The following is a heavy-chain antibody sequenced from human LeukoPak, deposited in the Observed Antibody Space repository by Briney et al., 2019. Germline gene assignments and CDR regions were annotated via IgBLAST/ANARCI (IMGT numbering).Heavy chain of an antibody. V-gene: IGHV1-69*05. CDR1: GGTFSSYA. Sequence: SVKVSCKASGGTFSSYAISWVRQAPGQGLEWMGRIIPIFGTANYAQKFQGRVTTTTDESTSTAYMELSSPRSEDTAVYYCARGDGYNYFLPDYWGQGTLVTVSS. CDR3: ARGDGYNYFLPDY. CDR2: IIPIFGTA. J-gene: IGHJ4*02. D-gene: IGHD5-24*01.